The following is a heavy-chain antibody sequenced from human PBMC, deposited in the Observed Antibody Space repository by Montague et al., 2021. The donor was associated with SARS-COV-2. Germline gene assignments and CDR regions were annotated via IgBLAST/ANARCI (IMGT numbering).Heavy chain of an antibody. D-gene: IGHD3-9*01. CDR3: ARSPTYYYILTGYFNGPNWFDP. V-gene: IGHV4-39*01. CDR2: IYYSGST. Sequence: SEALSLTCTVSGGSISSSSYYWGWLRQPPGKGLEWNGSIYYSGSTYYNPSLKSRVTISADTSKNQFSLKLSSVTAADTAVYYCARSPTYYYILTGYFNGPNWFDPWGQGTLVTVSS. J-gene: IGHJ5*02. CDR1: GGSISSSSYY.